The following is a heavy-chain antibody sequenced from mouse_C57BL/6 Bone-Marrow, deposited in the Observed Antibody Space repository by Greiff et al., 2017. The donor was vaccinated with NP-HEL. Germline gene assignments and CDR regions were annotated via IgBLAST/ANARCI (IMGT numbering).Heavy chain of an antibody. D-gene: IGHD1-1*01. Sequence: DVQLQESGPELVKPGASVKMSCKASGYTFTDYNMHWVKQSHGKSLEWIGYINPNNGGTSYNQKFKGKATLTVNKSSSTAYMELRSLTSEDSAVYYCAREKGFIRSAYWGQGTLVTVSA. J-gene: IGHJ3*01. CDR2: INPNNGGT. CDR3: AREKGFIRSAY. CDR1: GYTFTDYN. V-gene: IGHV1-22*01.